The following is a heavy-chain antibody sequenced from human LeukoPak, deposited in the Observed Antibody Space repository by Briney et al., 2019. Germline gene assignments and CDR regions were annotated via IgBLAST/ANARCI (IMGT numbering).Heavy chain of an antibody. CDR3: ARLECSSTNCYGNYGMDV. V-gene: IGHV4-39*01. D-gene: IGHD2-2*01. CDR1: GGSISTSSYY. J-gene: IGHJ6*02. Sequence: SEILSLTCTVSGGSISTSSYYWGWIRQSPGKGLEWIGSIYYLGTTYYNPSLKSRVTISVDTSQKQFSLKLSSVTAADTAVYYCARLECSSTNCYGNYGMDVWGQGTTVTVSS. CDR2: IYYLGTT.